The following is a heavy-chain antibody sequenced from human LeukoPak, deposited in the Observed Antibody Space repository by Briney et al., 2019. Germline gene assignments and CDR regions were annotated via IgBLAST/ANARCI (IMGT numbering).Heavy chain of an antibody. J-gene: IGHJ4*02. Sequence: GGSLRLSCAASGFTFSSYSMNWVRRAPGKGLEWVSSISSSSSYIYYADSVKGRFTISRDNAKNSLYLQMNSLRAEDTAVYYCAREDLRFLEWLLTPFDYWGQGTLVTVSS. V-gene: IGHV3-21*01. CDR1: GFTFSSYS. CDR2: ISSSSSYI. CDR3: AREDLRFLEWLLTPFDY. D-gene: IGHD3-3*01.